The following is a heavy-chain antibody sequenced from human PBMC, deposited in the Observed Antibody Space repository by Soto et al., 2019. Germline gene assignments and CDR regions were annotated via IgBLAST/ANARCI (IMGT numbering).Heavy chain of an antibody. Sequence: ASVKVSCKASGYTFTSFGISWVRQAPGQGLEWMGWISAYNGNTNYAQKLQGRVTMTTDTSTSTAYMELRSLRSDDTAVYYCARDRSGYCSGGSCRPHYYYYGMDVWGQGTTVTVSS. D-gene: IGHD2-15*01. V-gene: IGHV1-18*04. CDR2: ISAYNGNT. CDR1: GYTFTSFG. J-gene: IGHJ6*02. CDR3: ARDRSGYCSGGSCRPHYYYYGMDV.